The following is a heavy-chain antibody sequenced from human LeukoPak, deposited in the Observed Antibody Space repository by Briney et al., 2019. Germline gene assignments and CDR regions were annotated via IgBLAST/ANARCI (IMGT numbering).Heavy chain of an antibody. CDR2: IYTSGST. CDR1: GGSISSGSYY. V-gene: IGHV4-61*02. CDR3: ARQRSRVVRGVIENWFDP. D-gene: IGHD3-10*01. Sequence: SETLSLTCTVSGGSISSGSYYWSWIRQPAGKGLEWIGRIYTSGSTYYNPSLKSRVTISVDTSKNQFSLKLTSVTAADTAFYYCARQRSRVVRGVIENWFDPWGQGTLVTVSS. J-gene: IGHJ5*02.